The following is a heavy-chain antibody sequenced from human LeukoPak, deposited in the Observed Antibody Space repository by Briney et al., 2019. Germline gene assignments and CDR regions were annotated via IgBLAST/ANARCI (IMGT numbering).Heavy chain of an antibody. V-gene: IGHV4-59*12. D-gene: IGHD3-22*01. J-gene: IGHJ3*02. CDR1: GGSISSYY. CDR3: ASPNSGYWSDAFDI. CDR2: IYYSGST. Sequence: SETLSLTCTVSGGSISSYYWSWIRQPPGKGLEWIGYIYYSGSTNYNPSLKSRVTISVDTSKNQFSLKLSSVTAADTAVYYCASPNSGYWSDAFDIWGQGTMVTVSS.